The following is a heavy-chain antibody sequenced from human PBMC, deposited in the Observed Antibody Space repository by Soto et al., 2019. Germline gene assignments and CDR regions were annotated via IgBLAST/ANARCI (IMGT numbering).Heavy chain of an antibody. D-gene: IGHD4-17*01. V-gene: IGHV1-46*03. CDR1: GYTFTSYY. CDR3: ARDFPPTVTGRLKNYCMDV. J-gene: IGHJ6*03. CDR2: INPSGGST. Sequence: QVQLVQSGAEVKKPGASVKVSCKASGYTFTSYYMHWVRQAPGQGLEWMGIINPSGGSTSYAQKFQGGVTMTRDTSTSTVYMELSRLRSEDTAVYYCARDFPPTVTGRLKNYCMDVWGKGTTVTVSS.